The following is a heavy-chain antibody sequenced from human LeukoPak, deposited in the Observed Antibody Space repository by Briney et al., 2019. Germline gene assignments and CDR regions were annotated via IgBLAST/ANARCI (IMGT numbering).Heavy chain of an antibody. CDR3: AKGGGAYYSDSSTYSAPFEH. CDR1: GFTFTSYA. CDR2: ISGSGGST. Sequence: PGGFLRLSCAASGFTFTSYAMSWVRQTPGRGLEWVSGISGSGGSTYYADPVKGRFTISRDNSKNTLYLQMNSLRAEDTAVYYCAKGGGAYYSDSSTYSAPFEHWGQGTLVTVSS. J-gene: IGHJ4*02. D-gene: IGHD3-22*01. V-gene: IGHV3-23*01.